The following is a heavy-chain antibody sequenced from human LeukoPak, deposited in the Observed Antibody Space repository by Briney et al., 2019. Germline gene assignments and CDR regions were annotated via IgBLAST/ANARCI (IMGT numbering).Heavy chain of an antibody. J-gene: IGHJ6*02. V-gene: IGHV3-30*18. CDR2: ISSDGSDE. CDR1: GFIFTRHG. CDR3: AKDKAHAMVRPYGMDV. D-gene: IGHD4-23*01. Sequence: GGSLCLSCPASGFIFTRHGTQWASQAPGKGMEWVAVISSDGSDEYYAAPVKGRFTISRANSKNTLHLKINSLRADDTAVYHCAKDKAHAMVRPYGMDVWGHGTTATVSS.